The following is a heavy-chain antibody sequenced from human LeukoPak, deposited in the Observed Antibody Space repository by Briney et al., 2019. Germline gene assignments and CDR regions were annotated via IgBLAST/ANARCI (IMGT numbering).Heavy chain of an antibody. V-gene: IGHV4-59*01. Sequence: SETLSLTCTVSGGSISSYYWSWIRQPPGKGLEWIGYIYYSGSTNYNPSLKSRVTISVDTSKNQFSLKLSPVTAADTAVYYCARVPYYYVWGSYRYYYYTDVWGKGTTVTISS. CDR1: GGSISSYY. CDR2: IYYSGST. D-gene: IGHD3-16*02. J-gene: IGHJ6*03. CDR3: ARVPYYYVWGSYRYYYYTDV.